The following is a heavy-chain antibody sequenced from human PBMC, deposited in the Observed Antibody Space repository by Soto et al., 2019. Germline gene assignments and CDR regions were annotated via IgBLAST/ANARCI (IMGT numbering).Heavy chain of an antibody. CDR2: INPNTGVT. J-gene: IGHJ3*02. V-gene: IGHV1-2*02. CDR1: GYSFTAYY. CDR3: AREPPPRTLGTTYAFDI. D-gene: IGHD1-7*01. Sequence: QVQLVQSGAEVKKPGASVSVSCKASGYSFTAYYIHWVRQAPGQGLEWMGWINPNTGVTNYAQKFQGRVTVTTATSINLVYMEVYRLRSDDTAVYYCAREPPPRTLGTTYAFDIWGQGTMVTVSS.